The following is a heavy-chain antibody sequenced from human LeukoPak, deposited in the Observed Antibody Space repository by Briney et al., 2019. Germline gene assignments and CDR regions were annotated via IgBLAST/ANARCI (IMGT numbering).Heavy chain of an antibody. CDR3: ARVRGRYSNYAYYYYMDV. D-gene: IGHD4-11*01. J-gene: IGHJ6*03. V-gene: IGHV4-34*01. CDR2: INHRGST. Sequence: SETLSLTCAVYGGSFSGYYWSWIRQPPGKGLEWIGEINHRGSTNYNPSLKSRVTISVDTSKNQFSLKLSSVTAADTAVYYCARVRGRYSNYAYYYYMDVWGKGTTVTVSS. CDR1: GGSFSGYY.